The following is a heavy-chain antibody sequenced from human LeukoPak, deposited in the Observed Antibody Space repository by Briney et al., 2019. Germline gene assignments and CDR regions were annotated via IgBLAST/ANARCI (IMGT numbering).Heavy chain of an antibody. V-gene: IGHV4-30-2*01. D-gene: IGHD5-24*01. CDR2: IYHSGST. Sequence: PSQTLSLTCAVSGGSISSGGYSWSWIRQPPGKGLEWIGYIYHSGSTYYNPSLKSRVTISVDRSKNQFSLKLSSVTAADTAVYYCARGGCRDGYETDLRFDYWGQGTLVTVSS. CDR1: GGSISSGGYS. J-gene: IGHJ4*02. CDR3: ARGGCRDGYETDLRFDY.